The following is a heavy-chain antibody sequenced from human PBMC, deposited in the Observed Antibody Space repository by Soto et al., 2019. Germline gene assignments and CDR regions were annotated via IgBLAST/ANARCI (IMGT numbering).Heavy chain of an antibody. CDR2: IHYSGST. CDR3: ARGGDDSKGGRR. Sequence: QVQLQQWGAGLLKPSETLSVTCTVFGGSFSGHYCSWTRQSPGKGLEWIGEIHYSGSTNYSPSLKSRVTMSLDTSKNQFSLKLSSVTAADTAIYYWARGGDDSKGGRRWGQGTLVTVSS. V-gene: IGHV4-34*01. J-gene: IGHJ4*02. CDR1: GGSFSGHY. D-gene: IGHD1-26*01.